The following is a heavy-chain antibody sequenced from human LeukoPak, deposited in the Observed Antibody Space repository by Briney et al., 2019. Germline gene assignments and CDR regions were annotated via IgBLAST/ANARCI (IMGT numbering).Heavy chain of an antibody. D-gene: IGHD1-26*01. CDR1: GGSISSGGYY. CDR2: IYYSGST. CDR3: ARDGIVGATSRYYYGMDV. Sequence: SETLSLTCTVSGGSISSGGYYWSWIRQHPGKGLEWIGYIYYSGSTNYNPSLKSRVTISVDTSKNQFSLKLSSVTAADTAVYYCARDGIVGATSRYYYGMDVWGQGTTVTVSS. J-gene: IGHJ6*02. V-gene: IGHV4-61*08.